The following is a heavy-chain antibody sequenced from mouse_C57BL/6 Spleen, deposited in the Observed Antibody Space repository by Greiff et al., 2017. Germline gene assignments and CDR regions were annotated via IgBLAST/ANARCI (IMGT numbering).Heavy chain of an antibody. CDR2: IWRGGST. D-gene: IGHD2-4*01. CDR1: GFSLTSYG. CDR3: AKYDYDDYAMDY. Sequence: QVHVKQSGPGLVQPSQSLSITCTVSGFSLTSYGVHWVRQSPGKGLEWLGVIWRGGSTDYNAAFMSRLSITKDNSKSQVFFKMNSLQADDTAIYYCAKYDYDDYAMDYWGQGTSVTVSS. J-gene: IGHJ4*01. V-gene: IGHV2-5*01.